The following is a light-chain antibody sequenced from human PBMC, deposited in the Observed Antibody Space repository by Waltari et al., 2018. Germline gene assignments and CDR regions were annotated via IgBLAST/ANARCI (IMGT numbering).Light chain of an antibody. V-gene: IGLV2-11*01. J-gene: IGLJ2*01. CDR3: CSYAGAKYTVL. CDR2: DVD. Sequence: QSALTQPRSVSGSPGQSVTISCNGTSSDIGGYNYVSWYQHYPGKAPEVIIYDVDKRPSGVPARFAGSRSGNTASLTVSGLRAEDEADYFCCSYAGAKYTVLFGGGTKLTVL. CDR1: SSDIGGYNY.